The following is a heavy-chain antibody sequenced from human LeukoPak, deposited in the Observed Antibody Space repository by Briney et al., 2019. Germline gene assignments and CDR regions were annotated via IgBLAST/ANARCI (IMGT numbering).Heavy chain of an antibody. CDR3: TRRQGSGYEGYFDY. CDR2: TYFSSGYHN. V-gene: IGHV6-1*01. CDR1: GDSFSSDSCP. D-gene: IGHD6-25*01. Sequence: SQTLSLTCAISGDSFSSDSCPWIWFRQAPSRGLEGLGSTYFSSGYHNDVAASQNSPIAVSPDTFNNQVSMLLTSVTPEDTAVYYCTRRQGSGYEGYFDYWGQGTLVTVSS. J-gene: IGHJ4*02.